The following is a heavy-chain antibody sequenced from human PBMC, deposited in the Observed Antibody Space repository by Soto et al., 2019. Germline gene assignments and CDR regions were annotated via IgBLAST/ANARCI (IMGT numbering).Heavy chain of an antibody. CDR3: AGSPGLSRISGTTLGA. J-gene: IGHJ5*01. CDR1: GFTFSSHW. V-gene: IGHV3-74*01. Sequence: EVQLVESGGGLVQPGGSLRLSCAASGFTFSSHWMHWVRQAPGKGLVWVSRINGDGSSTSYADSVKGRFTISRDNAKNMLYLQVNSLRADDTAVYYCAGSPGLSRISGTTLGAWGQRTLVTVSS. CDR2: INGDGSST. D-gene: IGHD1-7*01.